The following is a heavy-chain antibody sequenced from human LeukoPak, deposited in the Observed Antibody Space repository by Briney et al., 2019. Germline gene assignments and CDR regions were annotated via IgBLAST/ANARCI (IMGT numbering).Heavy chain of an antibody. CDR2: ISSTGSYI. J-gene: IGHJ4*02. Sequence: GWSLRLSRAASGFSISDDSMTWVRQAPGKGLEWVSFISSTGSYIYYADSVKGRFSISRDNAKNSLYLQMNSLRAEDMAVYYCARGGYGIYSSSWFDYWGQGTLVTVSS. CDR3: ARGGYGIYSSSWFDY. V-gene: IGHV3-21*01. D-gene: IGHD6-13*01. CDR1: GFSISDDS.